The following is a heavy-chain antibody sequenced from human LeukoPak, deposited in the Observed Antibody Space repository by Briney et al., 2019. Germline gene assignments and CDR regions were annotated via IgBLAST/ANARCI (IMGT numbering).Heavy chain of an antibody. V-gene: IGHV4-4*07. J-gene: IGHJ4*02. CDR3: ARGGISTSLDS. CDR2: LYSTGAT. D-gene: IGHD2-2*01. CDR1: GGSISNYY. Sequence: SETLSLTCSVSGGSISNYYWNWMRQPAGKGLEWIGRLYSTGATNYNPPLKGRVTMSVDTSKNQFSLKLKSVTAADTAVYYCARGGISTSLDSWGQGALVTVSS.